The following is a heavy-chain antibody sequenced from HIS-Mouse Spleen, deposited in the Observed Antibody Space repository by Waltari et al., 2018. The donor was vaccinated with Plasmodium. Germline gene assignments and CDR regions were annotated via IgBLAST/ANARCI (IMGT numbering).Heavy chain of an antibody. CDR1: GYSISSGYY. Sequence: QVQLQESGPGLVKPSETLSLTCTVSGYSISSGYYWGWIRQPPGKGLGWIGSIYHSGSTYYTPALKSRVTISVDTSKNQFSLKLSSVTAADTAVYYCAGSSSYDYWGQGTLVTVSS. CDR2: IYHSGST. D-gene: IGHD6-6*01. CDR3: AGSSSYDY. J-gene: IGHJ4*02. V-gene: IGHV4-38-2*02.